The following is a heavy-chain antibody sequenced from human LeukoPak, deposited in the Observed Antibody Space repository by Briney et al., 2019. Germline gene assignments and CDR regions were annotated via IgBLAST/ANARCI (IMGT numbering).Heavy chain of an antibody. Sequence: SETLSLTCTVSGGSISSGDYYWSWIRQPPGKGLEWIGYIYYSGSTYYNPSLKSRVTISVDRSKNQFSLKLSSVTAADTAVYYCARGEATVAPLLGFDYWGQGTLVTVSS. J-gene: IGHJ4*02. D-gene: IGHD4-23*01. CDR3: ARGEATVAPLLGFDY. CDR1: GGSISSGDYY. V-gene: IGHV4-30-4*01. CDR2: IYYSGST.